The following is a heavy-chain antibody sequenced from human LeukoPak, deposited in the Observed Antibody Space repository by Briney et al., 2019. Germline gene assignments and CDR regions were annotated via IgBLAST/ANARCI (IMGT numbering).Heavy chain of an antibody. D-gene: IGHD3-16*02. CDR1: GFTFSSYE. CDR3: ARVRYQTADY. CDR2: ISSSSTTI. Sequence: GGSLRLSCAASGFTFSSYEMNWVRQAPGKGLEWVSYISSSSTTIHYADSVKGRFTISRDNAKNSVYLQMNSLRVEDTAVYYCARVRYQTADYWGQGTLVTVSS. J-gene: IGHJ4*02. V-gene: IGHV3-48*03.